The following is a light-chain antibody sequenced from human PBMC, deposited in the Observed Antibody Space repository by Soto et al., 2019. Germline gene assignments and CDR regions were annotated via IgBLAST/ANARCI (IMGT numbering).Light chain of an antibody. CDR2: DVS. CDR3: SSYTSSITRV. J-gene: IGLJ1*01. Sequence: QPASVSGSPGQSIAISCTGTSSDVGGYNYVSWYQLHPDKAPKLIIYDVSNRPSGVSNRFSGSKSGNTASLTISGLQPEDEADYYCSSYTSSITRVFGTGTKLTVL. V-gene: IGLV2-14*01. CDR1: SSDVGGYNY.